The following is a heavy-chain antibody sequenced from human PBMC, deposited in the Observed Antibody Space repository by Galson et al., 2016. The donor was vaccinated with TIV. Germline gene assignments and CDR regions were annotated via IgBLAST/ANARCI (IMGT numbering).Heavy chain of an antibody. CDR2: ISLSGGRT. Sequence: SLRLSCAASRFTFSSYAMSWVRQAPGKGLEWVSAISLSGGRTYYADSVKGRFTFSRDNSTNTLYLQMDRLRAEDTAVYYCARGGGYGVVYFDFWGQGSLVTVSS. CDR1: RFTFSSYA. D-gene: IGHD4-17*01. CDR3: ARGGGYGVVYFDF. J-gene: IGHJ4*02. V-gene: IGHV3-23*01.